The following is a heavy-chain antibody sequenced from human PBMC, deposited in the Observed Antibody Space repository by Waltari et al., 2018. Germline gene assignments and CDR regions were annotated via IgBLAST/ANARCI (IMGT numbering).Heavy chain of an antibody. CDR2: IYTSGST. CDR1: GGSISSGSYS. J-gene: IGHJ2*01. CDR3: ARGSPYYYDSSGYYYWYFDL. V-gene: IGHV4-61*02. D-gene: IGHD3-22*01. Sequence: QVQLQESGPGLVKPSQTLSLPCTVSGGSISSGSYSWSWIRRPAGKGLEWIGRIYTSGSTNYNPSLKSRVTISVDTSKNQFSLKLSSVTAADTAVYYCARGSPYYYDSSGYYYWYFDLWGRGTLVTVSS.